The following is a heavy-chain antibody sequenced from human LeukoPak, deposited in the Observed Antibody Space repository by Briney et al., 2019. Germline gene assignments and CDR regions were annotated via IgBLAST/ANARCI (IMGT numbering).Heavy chain of an antibody. J-gene: IGHJ3*02. CDR3: AREGDAFDI. V-gene: IGHV3-7*01. CDR2: MRQDGSDK. CDR1: GFTFSSYA. Sequence: QAGGSLRLSCAASGFTFSSYAMRWVRQAPGKGLEWVANMRQDGSDKYYVDSVRGRFTVSRDNARNSLYLQMNSLRAEDTAVYYCAREGDAFDIWGQGTMVTVSS.